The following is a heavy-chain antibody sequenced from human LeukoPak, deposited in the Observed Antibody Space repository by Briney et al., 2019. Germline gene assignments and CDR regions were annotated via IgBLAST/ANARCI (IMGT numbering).Heavy chain of an antibody. J-gene: IGHJ4*02. Sequence: SETLSLTCTVSGYSISSGYYWGWIRQPPGKGLEWIGSIYHSGSTYYNPSLKSRVTISVDTSKNQFSLKLSSVTAADTAVYYCARAIRGYSYGYIAYWGQGTLVTVSS. D-gene: IGHD5-18*01. CDR1: GYSISSGYY. CDR3: ARAIRGYSYGYIAY. CDR2: IYHSGST. V-gene: IGHV4-38-2*02.